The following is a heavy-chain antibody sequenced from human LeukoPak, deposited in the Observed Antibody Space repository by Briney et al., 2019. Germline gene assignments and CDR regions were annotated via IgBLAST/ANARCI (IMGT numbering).Heavy chain of an antibody. CDR1: GFTFSSYS. CDR3: ARGAYYYED. Sequence: GGSLRLSCAASGFTFSSYSMNWVRQAPGKGLEWVSHITASGTAMFCADSVKGRFTISRDNAKNSLYLQMNSLRAEDTAVYYCARGAYYYEDWGQGTLVTVSS. CDR2: ITASGTAM. D-gene: IGHD3-22*01. J-gene: IGHJ4*02. V-gene: IGHV3-48*01.